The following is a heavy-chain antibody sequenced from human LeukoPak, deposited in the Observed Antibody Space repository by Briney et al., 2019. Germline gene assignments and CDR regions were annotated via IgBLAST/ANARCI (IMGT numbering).Heavy chain of an antibody. CDR1: GFTFSTYA. D-gene: IGHD4-17*01. CDR3: VKGASPTVNFYFDF. Sequence: GGSLRLSCSASGFTFSTYAMHWVRQAPGKGLEYVSAITTNGGTTYYAESSRGRFAISRDNSKNTLYLQMSSLRPEDTAVYYCVKGASPTVNFYFDFWGQGTLVTVSS. J-gene: IGHJ4*02. V-gene: IGHV3-64D*06. CDR2: ITTNGGTT.